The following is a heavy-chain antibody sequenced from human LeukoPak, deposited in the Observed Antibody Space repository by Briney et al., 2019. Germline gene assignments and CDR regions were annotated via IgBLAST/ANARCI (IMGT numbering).Heavy chain of an antibody. V-gene: IGHV4-39*01. CDR1: GGSISSSSYY. CDR3: ARHPGYGGNPYFDY. CDR2: IYYSGST. Sequence: PSETLSLTCIVSGGSISSSSYYWGWIRQPPGKGLEWIGSIYYSGSTYYNPSLKSRVTISVDTSKNQFSLKLSSVTAADTAVYYCARHPGYGGNPYFDYWGQGTLVTVSS. D-gene: IGHD4-23*01. J-gene: IGHJ4*02.